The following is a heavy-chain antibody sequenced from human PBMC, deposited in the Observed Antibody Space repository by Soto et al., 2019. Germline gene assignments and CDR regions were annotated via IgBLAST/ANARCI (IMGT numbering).Heavy chain of an antibody. Sequence: GASVKVSCKASGYTFTGYYMHWVRQAPGQGLEWMGWINPNSGGTNYAQKFQGWVTMTRDTSISTAYMELSRLRSDDTAVYYCARARNRCSSTSCYGSWWEYDDWGQGTLVTVSS. CDR2: INPNSGGT. CDR1: GYTFTGYY. D-gene: IGHD2-2*01. CDR3: ARARNRCSSTSCYGSWWEYDD. V-gene: IGHV1-2*04. J-gene: IGHJ4*02.